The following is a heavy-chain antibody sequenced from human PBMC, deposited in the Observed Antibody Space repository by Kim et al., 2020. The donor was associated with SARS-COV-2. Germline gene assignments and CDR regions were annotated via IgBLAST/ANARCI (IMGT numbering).Heavy chain of an antibody. Sequence: GGSLRLSCAASGFTFSSYGMHWVRQAPGKGLEWVAVIWYDGSNKYYADSVKGRSTISRDNSKNTLYLQMNSLRAEDTAVYYCARDWGEDVVVVAAISWYFDLWGRGTLVTVSS. J-gene: IGHJ2*01. CDR2: IWYDGSNK. CDR1: GFTFSSYG. D-gene: IGHD2-15*01. CDR3: ARDWGEDVVVVAAISWYFDL. V-gene: IGHV3-33*01.